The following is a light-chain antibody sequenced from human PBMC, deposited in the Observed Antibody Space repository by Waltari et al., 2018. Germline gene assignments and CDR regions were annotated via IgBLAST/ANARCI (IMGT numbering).Light chain of an antibody. CDR1: QSMRNW. J-gene: IGKJ1*01. V-gene: IGKV1-5*03. CDR2: KAS. CDR3: QQYSTYSRT. Sequence: DVQMTQSPSTLSASVGDRVTITCRASQSMRNWLAWYQQKPGKAPKVLIYKASNLESGVPSRFSGSGSGTEFTLTISSLQPDDCATYYCQQYSTYSRTFGQGTKVEIK.